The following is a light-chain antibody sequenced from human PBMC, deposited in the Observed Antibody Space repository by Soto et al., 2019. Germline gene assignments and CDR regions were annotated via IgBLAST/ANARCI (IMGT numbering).Light chain of an antibody. CDR3: CSYATSDTLL. J-gene: IGLJ2*01. CDR1: SSDVGFYNL. V-gene: IGLV2-23*01. Sequence: QSVLTQPASVSGSPGQSITISCTGTSSDVGFYNLVSWYHQYLGKAPKLILYAGTKRPSGLSTRFSGSMSGSTASLTISGLQAEDEGNYYCCSYATSDTLLFGGGTKVTVL. CDR2: AGT.